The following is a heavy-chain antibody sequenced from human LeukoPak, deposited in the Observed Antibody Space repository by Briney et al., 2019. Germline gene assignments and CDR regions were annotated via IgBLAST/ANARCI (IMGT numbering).Heavy chain of an antibody. D-gene: IGHD5-12*01. V-gene: IGHV3-21*01. CDR1: GFTFSSYS. Sequence: PGGSLRLSCAASGFTFSSYSMNWVRQAPGKGLEWVSSISSSSSYIYCADSVKGRFTISRDNAKSSLYLQMNSLRAEDTAVYYCARLYSGVDYWGQGTLVTVSS. CDR2: ISSSSSYI. J-gene: IGHJ4*02. CDR3: ARLYSGVDY.